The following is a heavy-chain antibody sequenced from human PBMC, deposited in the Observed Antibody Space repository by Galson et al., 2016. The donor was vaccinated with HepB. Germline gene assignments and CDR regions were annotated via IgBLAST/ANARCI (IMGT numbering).Heavy chain of an antibody. CDR3: AKDHSNRWLNNWFDP. Sequence: SLRLSCAASGFTFSNYGMHWIRQAPGKGLEWVAVMSPDGSHIFYVDSVKGRFSISRDNSKNTLYLQMNSLRDEDTAVYYCAKDHSNRWLNNWFDPWGQGTLGTVA. D-gene: IGHD6-19*01. J-gene: IGHJ5*02. CDR1: GFTFSNYG. CDR2: MSPDGSHI. V-gene: IGHV3-30*18.